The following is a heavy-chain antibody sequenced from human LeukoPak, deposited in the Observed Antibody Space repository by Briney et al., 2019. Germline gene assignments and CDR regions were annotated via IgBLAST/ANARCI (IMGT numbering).Heavy chain of an antibody. CDR1: SGSISTSNYY. D-gene: IGHD4-17*01. CDR2: IFYSGST. CDR3: ARANGESRRFDP. J-gene: IGHJ5*02. Sequence: SETLSLTCTVSSGSISTSNYYWGWVRQPPGTALEWIGNIFYSGSTYYSPSLKSRVTISVDTSKNQFSLKLSSVTAADTAVYYCARANGESRRFDPWGQGTLVTVSS. V-gene: IGHV4-39*07.